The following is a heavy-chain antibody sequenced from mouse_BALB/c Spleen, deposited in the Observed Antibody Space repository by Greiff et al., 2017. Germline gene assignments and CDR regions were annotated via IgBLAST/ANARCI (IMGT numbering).Heavy chain of an antibody. V-gene: IGHV1S56*01. CDR3: ARHGNYEQGYFDD. D-gene: IGHD2-1*01. CDR1: GYTFTSYD. CDR2: IYPGDGST. J-gene: IGHJ1*01. Sequence: VMLVESGPELVKPGASVKISCKASGYTFTSYDIHWVKQRPGQGLEWIGWIYPGDGSTKYNEKFKGKATLTADKSSSTAYMQLSSLTSENSAVYFCARHGNYEQGYFDDWGAGTTVTVSA.